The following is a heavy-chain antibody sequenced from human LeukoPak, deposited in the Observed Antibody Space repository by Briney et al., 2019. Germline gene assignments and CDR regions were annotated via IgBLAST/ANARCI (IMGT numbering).Heavy chain of an antibody. V-gene: IGHV1-69*13. J-gene: IGHJ6*03. CDR2: IIPIFDTA. Sequence: SVKVSCKASGGTFSSYAISWVRQAPGQGLEWMGGIIPIFDTANYAQRFQGRVTITADESTSTAYMELSSLRSEDTAVYYCASCFTMVRRVLNYYYYYMDVWGKGTTVTVSS. D-gene: IGHD3-10*01. CDR3: ASCFTMVRRVLNYYYYYMDV. CDR1: GGTFSSYA.